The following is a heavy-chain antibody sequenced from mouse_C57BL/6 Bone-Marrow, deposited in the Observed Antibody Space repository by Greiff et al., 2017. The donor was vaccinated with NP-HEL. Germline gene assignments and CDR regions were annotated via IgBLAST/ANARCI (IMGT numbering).Heavy chain of an antibody. V-gene: IGHV14-2*01. CDR3: GALSRGFAY. J-gene: IGHJ3*01. Sequence: VQLQQSGAELVKPGASVKLSCTASGFTFTDSYMHWVKQRPEQGLEWIGRIDPEDGETNYAPKFQGKATLTADTSSNTAYLQLSSLTSEDTAVYYCGALSRGFAYWGQGTLVTVSA. CDR2: IDPEDGET. CDR1: GFTFTDSY.